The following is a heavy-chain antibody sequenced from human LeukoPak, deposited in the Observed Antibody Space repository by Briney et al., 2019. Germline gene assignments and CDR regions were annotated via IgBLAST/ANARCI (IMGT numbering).Heavy chain of an antibody. D-gene: IGHD6-6*01. Sequence: SETLSLTCAVYGGSFSGYYWGWIRQPPGKGLEWIGSIYYSGSTYYNPSLKSRVTISVDTSKNQFSLKLSSVTAADTAVYYCARHSLGSSSPAGPYYYYGMDVWGQGTTVTVSS. J-gene: IGHJ6*02. V-gene: IGHV4-39*01. CDR1: GGSFSGYY. CDR2: IYYSGST. CDR3: ARHSLGSSSPAGPYYYYGMDV.